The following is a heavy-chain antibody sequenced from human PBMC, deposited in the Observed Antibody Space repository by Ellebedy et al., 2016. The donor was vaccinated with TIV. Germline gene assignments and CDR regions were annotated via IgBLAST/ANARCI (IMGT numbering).Heavy chain of an antibody. J-gene: IGHJ6*02. D-gene: IGHD2-15*01. Sequence: AASVKISCKASGGTFSSYAISWVRQAPGQGLEWMGGIIPIFGTANYAQKFQGRVTITADKSTSTAYMELSSLRSEDTAVYYCASGYCSGGSCYYYGMDVWGQGTTVTVSS. V-gene: IGHV1-69*06. CDR3: ASGYCSGGSCYYYGMDV. CDR1: GGTFSSYA. CDR2: IIPIFGTA.